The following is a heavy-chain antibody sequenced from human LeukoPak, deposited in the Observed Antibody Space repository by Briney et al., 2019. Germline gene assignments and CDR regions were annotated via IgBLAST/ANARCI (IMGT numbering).Heavy chain of an antibody. CDR1: GFTFSDYY. D-gene: IGHD3-3*01. CDR3: AREVPTGYDFWSGYYSDWFDP. Sequence: GGSLRLSCAASGFTFSDYYMSWIRQAPGKGLEWVSYISSGGSTIYYADSVKGRFTISRDNAKNSLYLQMNSLRAEDTAVYYCAREVPTGYDFWSGYYSDWFDPWGQGTLVTVSS. CDR2: ISSGGSTI. J-gene: IGHJ5*02. V-gene: IGHV3-11*01.